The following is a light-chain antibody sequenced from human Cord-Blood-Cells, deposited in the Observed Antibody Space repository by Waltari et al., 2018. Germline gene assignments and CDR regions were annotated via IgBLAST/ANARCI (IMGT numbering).Light chain of an antibody. Sequence: DIQMTQSPSSLSASVWDRVTITCRASQSISSYLNWYQQKPGKAPKLLIYAASSLQSVVPSRFSGSGSGTDFTLTISSLQPEDFATYYCQQSYSTPYTFGQGTKLEIK. CDR2: AAS. CDR3: QQSYSTPYT. CDR1: QSISSY. V-gene: IGKV1-39*01. J-gene: IGKJ2*01.